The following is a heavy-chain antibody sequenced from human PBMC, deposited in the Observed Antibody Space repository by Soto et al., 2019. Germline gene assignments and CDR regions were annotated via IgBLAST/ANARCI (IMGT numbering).Heavy chain of an antibody. CDR2: IIPISHTT. CDR3: ARSQGSSTSLEIYYYYYYGMDV. J-gene: IGHJ6*02. Sequence: QVQLVQSGAEVKKPGSSVKVSCKASGGTFSSYAISWVRQAPGQGLEWMGGIIPISHTTNYAQMFQGRVTITSDESTSTAYMELSSLRSEDTAVYYCARSQGSSTSLEIYYYYYYGMDVWGQGTTVTVSS. CDR1: GGTFSSYA. D-gene: IGHD2-2*01. V-gene: IGHV1-69*01.